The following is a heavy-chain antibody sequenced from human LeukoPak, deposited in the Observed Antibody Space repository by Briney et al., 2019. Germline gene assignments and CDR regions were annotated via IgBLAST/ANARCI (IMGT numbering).Heavy chain of an antibody. CDR3: VRDLVAASENVRGWYPMDY. V-gene: IGHV3-43*01. Sequence: GGSLRLSCAASGFTFAEYTMHWVRQAPGKGLEWVSLISWNGARIHYGDSVKGRFTISRDNSKNSLYLQMNSLRTEDTALYYCVRDLVAASENVRGWYPMDYWGQGTLVTVSS. J-gene: IGHJ4*02. D-gene: IGHD6-19*01. CDR1: GFTFAEYT. CDR2: ISWNGARI.